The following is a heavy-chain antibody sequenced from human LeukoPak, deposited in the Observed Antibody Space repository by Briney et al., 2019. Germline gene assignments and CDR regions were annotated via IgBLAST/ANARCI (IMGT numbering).Heavy chain of an antibody. CDR1: GFTFSSYA. CDR2: ISYDGSNK. D-gene: IGHD3-22*01. V-gene: IGHV3-30*04. CDR3: ARGSSTYYYDSSGYGSFDY. Sequence: PGGSLRLSCAASGFTFSSYAMHWVRQAPGKGLEWVAVISYDGSNKYYADSVKGRFTISRDNSKNTLYLQMNSLRAEDTAVYYCARGSSTYYYDSSGYGSFDYWGQGTLVTVSS. J-gene: IGHJ4*02.